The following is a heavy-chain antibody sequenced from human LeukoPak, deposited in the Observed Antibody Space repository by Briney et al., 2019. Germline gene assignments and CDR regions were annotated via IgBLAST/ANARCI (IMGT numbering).Heavy chain of an antibody. D-gene: IGHD3-16*02. J-gene: IGHJ2*01. CDR3: ATTYVWGSYRYPRYFDL. Sequence: SQTLPLTCTVSGGSISSGGYYWSWIRQHPGKGLEWIGYIYYSGSTYYNPSLKSRVTISVDTSKNQFSLKLSSVTAADTAVYYCATTYVWGSYRYPRYFDLWGRGTLVTVSS. CDR1: GGSISSGGYY. CDR2: IYYSGST. V-gene: IGHV4-31*03.